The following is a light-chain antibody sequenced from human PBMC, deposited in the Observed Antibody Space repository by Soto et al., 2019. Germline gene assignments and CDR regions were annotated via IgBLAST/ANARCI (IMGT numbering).Light chain of an antibody. CDR3: SSYTSSSTLV. J-gene: IGLJ2*01. CDR1: SSDVGGYNY. V-gene: IGLV2-14*01. CDR2: DVS. Sequence: QSVLTQPASVSGSPGQSITISCTGTSSDVGGYNYVSWYQQHPGKAPKLMIYDVSNRPSGVSNRFSGSKSGNTASLTISGLHAEDEADYYCSSYTSSSTLVFCGGTKLTLL.